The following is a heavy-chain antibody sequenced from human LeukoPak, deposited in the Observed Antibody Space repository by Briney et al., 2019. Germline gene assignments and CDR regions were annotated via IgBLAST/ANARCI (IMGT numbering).Heavy chain of an antibody. V-gene: IGHV3-48*01. J-gene: IGHJ3*02. CDR2: ISSSSSPM. Sequence: GGSLRLSCAASGFTFSSYSMNWVRQAPGKGLEWVSYISSSSSPMYYADSVKGRFTISRDNAKNSLYLQMNSLRAEDTAVYYCARENDILTGYSYGAFDIWGQGTMVTVSS. CDR1: GFTFSSYS. D-gene: IGHD3-9*01. CDR3: ARENDILTGYSYGAFDI.